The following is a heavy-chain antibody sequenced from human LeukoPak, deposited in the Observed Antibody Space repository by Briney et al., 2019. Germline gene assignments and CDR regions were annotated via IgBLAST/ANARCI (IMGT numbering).Heavy chain of an antibody. V-gene: IGHV4-38-2*01. Sequence: SETLSLTCAVSGYSISSGYYWGWIRQPPGKGLEWIGSIYHSGSTYYNPSLKSRVTISVDTSKNQFSLKLSSVTAADTAVYYWARQDPELYSSSYYFQHWGQGTLVTVSS. D-gene: IGHD6-6*01. CDR2: IYHSGST. CDR1: GYSISSGYY. CDR3: ARQDPELYSSSYYFQH. J-gene: IGHJ1*01.